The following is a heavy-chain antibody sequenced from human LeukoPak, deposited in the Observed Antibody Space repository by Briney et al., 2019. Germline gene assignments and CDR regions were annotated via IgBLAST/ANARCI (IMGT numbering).Heavy chain of an antibody. D-gene: IGHD3-22*01. Sequence: GGSLRLSCAASGFTVSSNYMSWVRQAPGKGLEWGSVIYSGGSTYYADPLKGRFTISTDNSKNTLYLQMHSLRAEDTAVYYCVSSGYYYGENFDYWGQGTLVTVSS. CDR3: VSSGYYYGENFDY. V-gene: IGHV3-66*02. J-gene: IGHJ4*02. CDR2: IYSGGST. CDR1: GFTVSSNY.